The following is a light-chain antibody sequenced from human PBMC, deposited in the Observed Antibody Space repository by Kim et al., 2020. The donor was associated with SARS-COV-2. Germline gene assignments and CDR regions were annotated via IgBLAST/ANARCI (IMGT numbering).Light chain of an antibody. Sequence: QRVTISCSESSSNIGSNYVYWYQQLPGTAPKLLIYRNNQRPSGVPDRFSGSKSGTSASLAISGLRSEDEADYYCAAWDDSLSGWVFGGGTQLTVL. J-gene: IGLJ3*02. CDR3: AAWDDSLSGWV. V-gene: IGLV1-47*01. CDR1: SSNIGSNY. CDR2: RNN.